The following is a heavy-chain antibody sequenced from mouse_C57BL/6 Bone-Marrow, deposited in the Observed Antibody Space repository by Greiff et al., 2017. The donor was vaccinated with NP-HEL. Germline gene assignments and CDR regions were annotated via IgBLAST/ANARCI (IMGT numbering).Heavy chain of an antibody. CDR2: IDPETGGP. V-gene: IGHV1-15*01. CDR3: TRWGGYYFDY. CDR1: GYTFTDYE. Sequence: QVQLQQSGAELVRPGASVTLSCKASGYTFTDYEMHWVKQTPVHGLEWIGAIDPETGGPAYNQKFKGKAILTADKSSSTAYMELRSLTSEDSAVYYCTRWGGYYFDYWGQGTTLTVSS. J-gene: IGHJ2*01.